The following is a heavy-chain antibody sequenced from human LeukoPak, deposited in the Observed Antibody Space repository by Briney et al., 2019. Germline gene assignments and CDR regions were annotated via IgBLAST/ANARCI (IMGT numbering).Heavy chain of an antibody. J-gene: IGHJ5*02. CDR2: INHSGST. CDR3: PRQVGWFDP. Sequence: PSETLSLTCAVYGGSFSGYYWSWIRQPPGKGLEWIGEINHSGSTNYNPSLKSRVTISVDTSKNQFSLKLSSVTAADTAVYYCPRQVGWFDPWGQGTLVTVSS. V-gene: IGHV4-34*01. D-gene: IGHD2-2*01. CDR1: GGSFSGYY.